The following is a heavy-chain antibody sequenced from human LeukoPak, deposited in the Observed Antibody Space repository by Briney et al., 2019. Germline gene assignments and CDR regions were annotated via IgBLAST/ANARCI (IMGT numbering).Heavy chain of an antibody. CDR3: ARSLDGGSYIVDY. CDR2: INPSDVST. J-gene: IGHJ4*02. Sequence: ASVNVSCKTSVYTFTSHYMHWVRQAPGQRLEWMGIINPSDVSTTYAQKFQGRVTMTRDTSTSTLYMELSSLRAEDTAVYYCARSLDGGSYIVDYWGQGTLVTVSS. V-gene: IGHV1-46*01. D-gene: IGHD1-26*01. CDR1: VYTFTSHY.